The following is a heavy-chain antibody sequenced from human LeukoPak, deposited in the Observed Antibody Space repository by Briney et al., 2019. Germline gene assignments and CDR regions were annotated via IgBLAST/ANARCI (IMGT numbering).Heavy chain of an antibody. V-gene: IGHV3-30*02. D-gene: IGHD1-26*01. J-gene: IGHJ4*02. Sequence: GGSLRLSCAASGFTFSSYGMNWVRQAPGKGLEWVAFIRYDGGNKYYADSVKGRFTISRDSSKNTLYLQMSSLRADDTAVYYCAKGEAGLDYWGQGTLVTVSS. CDR1: GFTFSSYG. CDR3: AKGEAGLDY. CDR2: IRYDGGNK.